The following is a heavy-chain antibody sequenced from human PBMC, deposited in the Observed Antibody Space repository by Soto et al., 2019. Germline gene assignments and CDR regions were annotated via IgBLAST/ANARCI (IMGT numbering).Heavy chain of an antibody. CDR1: GYTFTNYN. Sequence: QVQLVQSGAEVKKPGASVKVSCKTSGYTFTNYNINWVRQATGQGLEWMGWMNPNSGNTGYAQKFKGRVTMTRNTSITTAYMELSSLRSGNTAVYYCAQEEPYSTSSPFDYWGQVTLVTVSS. J-gene: IGHJ4*02. CDR2: MNPNSGNT. D-gene: IGHD6-6*01. CDR3: AQEEPYSTSSPFDY. V-gene: IGHV1-8*01.